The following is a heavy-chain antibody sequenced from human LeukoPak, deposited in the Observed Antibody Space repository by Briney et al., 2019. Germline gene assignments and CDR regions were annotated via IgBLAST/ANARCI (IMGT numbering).Heavy chain of an antibody. CDR3: ARDLGYSYGSYNWFDP. V-gene: IGHV3-30*14. CDR2: RSYDGSDE. CDR1: GFTFSSYA. Sequence: GGSLRLSCAASGFTFSSYAMHWVRQAPGKGLEWVAVRSYDGSDEYYADSVKGRFTVSRDNSKNTLSLQMNSLRAEDTAVYCCARDLGYSYGSYNWFDPWGQGTLVTVSS. D-gene: IGHD5-18*01. J-gene: IGHJ5*02.